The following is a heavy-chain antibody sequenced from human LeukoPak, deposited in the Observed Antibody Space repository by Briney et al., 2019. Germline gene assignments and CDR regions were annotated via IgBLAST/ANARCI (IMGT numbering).Heavy chain of an antibody. D-gene: IGHD6-19*01. CDR3: ATVAGPENWFDP. CDR1: GYTLTELS. J-gene: IGHJ5*02. V-gene: IGHV1-24*01. Sequence: ASVKVSCKVSGYTLTELSMHWLRQAPGKGLEWMGGFDPEDGETIYAQKFQGRVTMTEDTSTDTAYMELSSLRSEDTAVYYCATVAGPENWFDPWGQGTLVTVSS. CDR2: FDPEDGET.